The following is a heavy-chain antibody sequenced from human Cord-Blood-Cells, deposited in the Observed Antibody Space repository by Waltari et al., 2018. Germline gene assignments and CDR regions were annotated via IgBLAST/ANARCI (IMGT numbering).Heavy chain of an antibody. J-gene: IGHJ5*02. CDR3: AHRPSSTSLGWFDP. D-gene: IGHD2-2*01. Sequence: QITLKESGPTLVKPTQTLTLTCTFSGFSLSTSGVGLGWLRQPPGKALEWLALIYWEDDKRYSPSLKSRLTITKDNSKNQVVLTMTNMDPVDTATYYCAHRPSSTSLGWFDPWGQGTLVTVSS. CDR2: IYWEDDK. V-gene: IGHV2-5*02. CDR1: GFSLSTSGVG.